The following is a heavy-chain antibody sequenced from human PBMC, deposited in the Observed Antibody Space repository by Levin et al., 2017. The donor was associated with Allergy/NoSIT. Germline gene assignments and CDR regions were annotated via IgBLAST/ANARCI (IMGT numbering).Heavy chain of an antibody. J-gene: IGHJ4*02. CDR2: ISAYNGNT. Sequence: GESLKISCKASGYTFTSYGISWVRQAPGQGLEWMGWISAYNGNTNYAQKLQGRVTMTTDTSTSTAYMELRSLRSDDTAVYYCAATEYSSSSGDYWGQGTLVTVSS. CDR1: GYTFTSYG. V-gene: IGHV1-18*01. D-gene: IGHD6-6*01. CDR3: AATEYSSSSGDY.